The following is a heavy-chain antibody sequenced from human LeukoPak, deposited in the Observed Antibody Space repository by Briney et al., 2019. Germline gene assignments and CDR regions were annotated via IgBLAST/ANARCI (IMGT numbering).Heavy chain of an antibody. CDR3: ARERRDYDILTGYYPYYFDY. Sequence: PGGSLRLSCAASGFTFSSYDIHWVRQAPGKGLEWVAFIRYDGSKTYYADSVKGRFTISRDNAKNSLYLQMNSLRAEDTAVYYCARERRDYDILTGYYPYYFDYWGQGTLVTVSS. V-gene: IGHV3-30*02. D-gene: IGHD3-9*01. CDR1: GFTFSSYD. CDR2: IRYDGSKT. J-gene: IGHJ4*02.